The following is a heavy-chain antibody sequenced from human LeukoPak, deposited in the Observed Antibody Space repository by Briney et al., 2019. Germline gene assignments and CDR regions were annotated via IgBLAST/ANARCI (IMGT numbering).Heavy chain of an antibody. D-gene: IGHD6-13*01. Sequence: TGGSLRLSCAASGFTFSSYEMNWVRQAPGKGLEWVSYISSSGSTIYYADSVKGRFTISRDNAKNSLYLQMNSLRAEDTAVYYCARDDSSSWPGYFDYWGQGTLVTVSS. CDR1: GFTFSSYE. CDR3: ARDDSSSWPGYFDY. CDR2: ISSSGSTI. J-gene: IGHJ4*02. V-gene: IGHV3-48*03.